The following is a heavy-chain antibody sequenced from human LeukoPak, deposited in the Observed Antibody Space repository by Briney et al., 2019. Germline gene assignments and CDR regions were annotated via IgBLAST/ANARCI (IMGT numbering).Heavy chain of an antibody. J-gene: IGHJ6*02. Sequence: GGSLRLSCVASGFTFGKYWMSWVRQAPGKGLEWVANIKLDGSEKNYVDSVKGRFTISRDNAKNSLYLQMSNLRAEDTAVYFCARGGGLDVWGQGATVTVSS. CDR2: IKLDGSEK. D-gene: IGHD3-16*01. V-gene: IGHV3-7*03. CDR3: ARGGGLDV. CDR1: GFTFGKYW.